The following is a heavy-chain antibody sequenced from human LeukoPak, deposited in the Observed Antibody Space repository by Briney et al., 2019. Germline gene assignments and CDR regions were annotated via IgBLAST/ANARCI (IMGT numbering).Heavy chain of an antibody. CDR1: GFTVSGNF. D-gene: IGHD3-10*01. CDR2: ILDDGRHK. V-gene: IGHV3-30*18. CDR3: AKVHRGVYYFDY. J-gene: IGHJ4*02. Sequence: GGSLRLSCAASGFTVSGNFMSWVRQAPGKGLEWVAAILDDGRHKDHAESVKGRFTISRDNSKNTLYLQMNSLRAEDTAVYYCAKVHRGVYYFDYWGQGTLVTVSS.